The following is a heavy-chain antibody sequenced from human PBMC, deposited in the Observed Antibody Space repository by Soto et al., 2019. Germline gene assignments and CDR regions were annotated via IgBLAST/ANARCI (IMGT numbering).Heavy chain of an antibody. CDR1: GFTFSSYE. J-gene: IGHJ4*02. CDR3: ARGYHAQNFV. D-gene: IGHD3-9*01. CDR2: ISSSVSTI. Sequence: TGGSLRLSCAASGFTFSSYEMNWVRQAPGKGLEWVSYISSSVSTIYYADSVKGRFTISRDNAKNSLYLQMNILRSEDTAVYYCARGYHAQNFVWGQGTLVTVSS. V-gene: IGHV3-48*03.